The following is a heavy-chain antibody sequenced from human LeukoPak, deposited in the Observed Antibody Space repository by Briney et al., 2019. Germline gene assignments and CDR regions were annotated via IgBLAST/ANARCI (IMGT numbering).Heavy chain of an antibody. V-gene: IGHV1-8*01. CDR2: MNPNSGNT. CDR1: GYTFTSYD. CDR3: ARASAIAVPDY. J-gene: IGHJ4*02. Sequence: VASVKLSCKASGYTFTSYDINWVRQAPGQGLEWMGWMNPNSGNTAYAQKFQGRVTMTRNTSISTAYMELSSLRSEDTAVYYCARASAIAVPDYWGQGTLVTVSS. D-gene: IGHD6-19*01.